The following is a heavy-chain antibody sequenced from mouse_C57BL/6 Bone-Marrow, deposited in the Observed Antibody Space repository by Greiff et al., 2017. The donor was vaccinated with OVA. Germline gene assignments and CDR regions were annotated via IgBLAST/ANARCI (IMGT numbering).Heavy chain of an antibody. J-gene: IGHJ3*01. CDR2: ISSGGSYT. Sequence: DVMLVESGGDLVKPGGSLKLSCAASGFTFSSYGMSWVRQTPDKRLEWVATISSGGSYTYYPDSVKGRFTISRDNAKNTLYLQMSSLKSEDTAMYYCARPDYSNPAWFAYWGQGTLVTVSA. CDR1: GFTFSSYG. CDR3: ARPDYSNPAWFAY. V-gene: IGHV5-6*02. D-gene: IGHD2-5*01.